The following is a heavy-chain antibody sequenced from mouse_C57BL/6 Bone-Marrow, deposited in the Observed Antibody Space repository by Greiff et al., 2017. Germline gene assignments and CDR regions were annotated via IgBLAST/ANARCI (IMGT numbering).Heavy chain of an antibody. D-gene: IGHD2-3*01. CDR1: GFSLTSYG. Sequence: VQLQQSGPGLVQPSQSLSITCTVSGFSLTSYGVHWVRQSPGKGLEWLGVIWSGGSTDYNAAFISRLSISKDNSKSQVFFKMNSLQADDTAIYYCARLYDCFYYAMDYWGQGTSVTVSS. J-gene: IGHJ4*01. CDR3: ARLYDCFYYAMDY. CDR2: IWSGGST. V-gene: IGHV2-2*01.